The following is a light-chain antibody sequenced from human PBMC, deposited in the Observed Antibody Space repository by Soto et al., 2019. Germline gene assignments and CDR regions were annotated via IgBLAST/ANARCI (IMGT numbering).Light chain of an antibody. CDR1: QSVSSY. J-gene: IGKJ2*01. CDR2: DAS. V-gene: IGKV3-11*01. CDR3: QQRSNWPPRT. Sequence: EIVLTQSPATLSLSPGERATLSCRASQSVSSYLAWYQQKPGQAPRLLIYDASNRATGIPARFSGSGSGTVFTLTISSLEPEDFAVYYCQQRSNWPPRTFGQGTKLEIK.